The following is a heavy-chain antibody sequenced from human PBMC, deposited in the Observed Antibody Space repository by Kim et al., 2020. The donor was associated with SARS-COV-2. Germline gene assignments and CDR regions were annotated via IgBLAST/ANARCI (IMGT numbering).Heavy chain of an antibody. J-gene: IGHJ4*02. D-gene: IGHD2-15*01. CDR1: GYTFTSYG. V-gene: IGHV1-18*04. CDR3: ARGYCSGGSCQARDY. CDR2: ISAYNGNT. Sequence: ASVKVSCKASGYTFTSYGISWVRQAPGQGLEWMGWISAYNGNTNYAQKLQGRVTMTTDTSTSTAYMELRSLRSDDTAVYYCARGYCSGGSCQARDYWGQGTLVTVSS.